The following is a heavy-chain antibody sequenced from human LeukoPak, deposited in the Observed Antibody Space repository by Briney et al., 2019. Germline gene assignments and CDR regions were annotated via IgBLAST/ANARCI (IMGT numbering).Heavy chain of an antibody. J-gene: IGHJ4*02. D-gene: IGHD3-22*01. CDR3: ARDNIGLGPSGYGSLDY. V-gene: IGHV3-30-3*01. CDR1: GFTFSSYA. CDR2: ISYDGSNK. Sequence: GGSLRLSCAASGFTFSSYAMNWVRQDPGKGLEWVAVISYDGSNKYYADSVKGRFTISRDNSKNTLYLQMNSLRAEDTAVYYCARDNIGLGPSGYGSLDYWGQGTLVTVSS.